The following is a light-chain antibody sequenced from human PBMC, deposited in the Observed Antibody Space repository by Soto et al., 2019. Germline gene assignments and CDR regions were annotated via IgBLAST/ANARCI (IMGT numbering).Light chain of an antibody. V-gene: IGLV1-47*02. J-gene: IGLJ2*01. Sequence: QSVLTQPPSASGTPGQRVTISCSGSTSNIGNHYVYWYQQLPGTAPKLHIYTDDQRPSGVPDRFSGSKSGTSASLAISGLRSEEEGDYYCTAWDDSLSDVVFGGRTKVTVL. CDR2: TDD. CDR3: TAWDDSLSDVV. CDR1: TSNIGNHY.